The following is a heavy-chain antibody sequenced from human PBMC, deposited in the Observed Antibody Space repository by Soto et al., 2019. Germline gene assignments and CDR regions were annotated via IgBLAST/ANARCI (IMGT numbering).Heavy chain of an antibody. CDR1: GFTFSSYG. J-gene: IGHJ3*02. Sequence: QVQLVESGGGVVQPGRSLRLSCAASGFTFSSYGMHWVRQAPGKGLEWVAVISYDGSNKYYADSVKGRFTISRDNSKNTLYLQMNSLRAEDTAVYYCAKDLNDILTGYDTSDAFDIWGQGTMVTVSS. D-gene: IGHD3-9*01. V-gene: IGHV3-30*18. CDR2: ISYDGSNK. CDR3: AKDLNDILTGYDTSDAFDI.